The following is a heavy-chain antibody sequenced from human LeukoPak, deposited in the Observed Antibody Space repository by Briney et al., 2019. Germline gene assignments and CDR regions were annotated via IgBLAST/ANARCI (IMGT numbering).Heavy chain of an antibody. V-gene: IGHV4-30-2*01. D-gene: IGHD2-21*01. CDR3: ARDGDGLDAFDI. CDR2: IYHSGST. CDR1: GGSISSGGYY. Sequence: PSETLSLTCTVSGGSISSGGYYWSWIRQPPGKGLEWIGYIYHSGSTYYNPSLKSRVTISVDRSKNQFSLKLSSVTAADTAVYYCARDGDGLDAFDIWGQGTMVTVSS. J-gene: IGHJ3*02.